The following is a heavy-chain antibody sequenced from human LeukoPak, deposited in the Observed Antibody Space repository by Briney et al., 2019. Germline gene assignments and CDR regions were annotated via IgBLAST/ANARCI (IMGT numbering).Heavy chain of an antibody. CDR3: ARRNAMDV. Sequence: PGGSLGLSCAASGFTFSSYAMHWVRQAPGKGLEWVAVISYDGSNKYYADSVKGRFTISRDNSKNTLYLQMNSLRAEDTAVYYCARRNAMDVWGQGTTVIVFS. CDR2: ISYDGSNK. V-gene: IGHV3-30-3*01. CDR1: GFTFSSYA. J-gene: IGHJ6*02.